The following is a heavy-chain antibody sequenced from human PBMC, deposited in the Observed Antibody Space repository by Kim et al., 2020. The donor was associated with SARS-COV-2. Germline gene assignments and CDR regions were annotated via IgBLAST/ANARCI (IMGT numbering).Heavy chain of an antibody. D-gene: IGHD3-22*01. V-gene: IGHV4-59*01. J-gene: IGHJ4*02. CDR3: ARAPALGYYDSSFGFDY. Sequence: LQSRVTISVDTSKNQFSLKLSSVTAADTAVYYCARAPALGYYDSSFGFDYWGQGTLVTVSS.